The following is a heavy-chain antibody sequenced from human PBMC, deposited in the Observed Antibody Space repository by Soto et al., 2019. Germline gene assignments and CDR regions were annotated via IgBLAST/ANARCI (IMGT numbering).Heavy chain of an antibody. Sequence: QVQLVQSGAEVKKPGASVKVSCKASGYTFTSYGIRWVRQAPGQGLEWMGWISAYNGNTNYAQKLQGRVNMTTDTATSTAYRELRSLRSDDTAVYYCARVGLAGAGPPVAAAYWRQGSLVPVSS. CDR3: ARVGLAGAGPPVAAAY. CDR1: GYTFTSYG. CDR2: ISAYNGNT. V-gene: IGHV1-18*04. D-gene: IGHD6-13*01. J-gene: IGHJ4*02.